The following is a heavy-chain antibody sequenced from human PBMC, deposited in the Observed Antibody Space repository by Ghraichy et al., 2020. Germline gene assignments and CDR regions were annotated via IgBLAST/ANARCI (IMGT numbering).Heavy chain of an antibody. CDR3: ARDSLVQGVRDYYYYMDV. CDR2: IKQDGSEK. J-gene: IGHJ6*03. D-gene: IGHD3-10*01. CDR1: GFTFSSYW. Sequence: GGSLRLSCAASGFTFSSYWMSWVRQAPGKGLEWVANIKQDGSEKYYVDSVKGRFTISRDNAKNSLYLQMNSLRAEDTAVYYCARDSLVQGVRDYYYYMDVWGKGTTVTVSS. V-gene: IGHV3-7*01.